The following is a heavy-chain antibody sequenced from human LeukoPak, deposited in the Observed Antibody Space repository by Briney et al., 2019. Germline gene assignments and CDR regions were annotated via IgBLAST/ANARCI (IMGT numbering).Heavy chain of an antibody. CDR3: AREGVMITFGGVADY. CDR1: GFTFSSYW. Sequence: GGSLRLSCAASGFTFSSYWMSWVRQAPGKGLEWVADIKQDGSEKYYVDSVKGRFTISRDNAKNSLYLQMNSLRAEDTAVYYCAREGVMITFGGVADYWGQGSLVTVSS. V-gene: IGHV3-7*01. CDR2: IKQDGSEK. J-gene: IGHJ4*02. D-gene: IGHD3-16*01.